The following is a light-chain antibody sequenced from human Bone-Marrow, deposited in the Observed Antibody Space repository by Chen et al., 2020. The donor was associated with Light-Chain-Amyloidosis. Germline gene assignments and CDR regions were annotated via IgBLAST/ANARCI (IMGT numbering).Light chain of an antibody. CDR1: SSDLGGYNF. Sequence: QSALTQPASVSESPGQSITISCPGTSSDLGGYNFVSWYQQHPGKAPTLMIFDVSSRPSGVSDRFSGSTSGNTASLTISGLQAEDEATYYCSSFTSSRTVVFGTGTRLTVL. J-gene: IGLJ2*01. CDR3: SSFTSSRTVV. CDR2: DVS. V-gene: IGLV2-14*03.